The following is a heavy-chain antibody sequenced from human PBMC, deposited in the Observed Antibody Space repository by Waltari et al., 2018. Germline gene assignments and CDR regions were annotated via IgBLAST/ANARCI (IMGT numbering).Heavy chain of an antibody. CDR1: GVSFTKYA. D-gene: IGHD3-22*01. Sequence: QVQLVQSGAEVKKPGSSVKVSCWASGVSFTKYAFNWLRQAPGQGLEWVGGVIPFSHTTKYAQNFQGRVRIATGESATSAYLELSSLRSEDTAVYYCARGRHYLDSRGHQAMGNAFDIWGQGTTVTVSS. CDR3: ARGRHYLDSRGHQAMGNAFDI. CDR2: VIPFSHTT. J-gene: IGHJ3*02. V-gene: IGHV1-69*05.